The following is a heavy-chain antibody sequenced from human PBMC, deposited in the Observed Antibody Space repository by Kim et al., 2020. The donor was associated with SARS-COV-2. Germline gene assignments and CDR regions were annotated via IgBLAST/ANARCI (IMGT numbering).Heavy chain of an antibody. CDR3: AKVSVEMAADY. Sequence: GGSLRLSCAASGFTFSSYGMHWVRQAPGKGLEWVAVIWYDGSNKYYADSVKGRFTISRDNSKNTLYLQMNSLRAEDTAVYYCAKVSVEMAADYWGQGTLVTVSS. CDR1: GFTFSSYG. CDR2: IWYDGSNK. V-gene: IGHV3-33*06. D-gene: IGHD6-19*01. J-gene: IGHJ4*02.